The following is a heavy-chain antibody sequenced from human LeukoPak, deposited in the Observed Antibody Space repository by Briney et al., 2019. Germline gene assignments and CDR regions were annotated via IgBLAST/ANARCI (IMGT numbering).Heavy chain of an antibody. D-gene: IGHD6-25*01. CDR1: GFTFSSYA. J-gene: IGHJ3*02. Sequence: GGSLRLSCAASGFTFSSYAMHWVRQAPGRGLEWVAVIWYDGSNKYYTDSVKGRFTISRDNSKNTLYLQMNTLRAEDTAVYYCSRGAAAASAPSEAFDIWGQGTMVTVSS. CDR2: IWYDGSNK. CDR3: SRGAAAASAPSEAFDI. V-gene: IGHV3-33*08.